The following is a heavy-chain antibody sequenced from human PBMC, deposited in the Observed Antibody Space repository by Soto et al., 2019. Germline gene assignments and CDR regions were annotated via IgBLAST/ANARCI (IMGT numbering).Heavy chain of an antibody. CDR3: ASKGDYGGNRDAFDI. V-gene: IGHV5-51*01. Sequence: GESLKISCKGSGYSFTSYWIGWVRQMPGKGLEWMGIIYPGDSDTRYSPSFQGQVTISADKSISTAYLQWSSLKASDTAMYYCASKGDYGGNRDAFDIWGQGTMVTVSS. D-gene: IGHD4-17*01. CDR2: IYPGDSDT. J-gene: IGHJ3*02. CDR1: GYSFTSYW.